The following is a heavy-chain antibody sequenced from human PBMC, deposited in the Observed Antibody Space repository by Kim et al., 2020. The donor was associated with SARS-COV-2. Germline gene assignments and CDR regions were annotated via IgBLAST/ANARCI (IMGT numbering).Heavy chain of an antibody. CDR1: GGSFSGYY. Sequence: SETLSLTCAVYGGSFSGYYWSWIRQPPGKGLEWIGEINHSGSTNYNPSLKSRVTISVDTSKNQFSLKLSSVTAADTAVYYCARFGYYYDSSLDYWGQGTLVTVSS. V-gene: IGHV4-34*01. CDR2: INHSGST. J-gene: IGHJ4*02. CDR3: ARFGYYYDSSLDY. D-gene: IGHD3-22*01.